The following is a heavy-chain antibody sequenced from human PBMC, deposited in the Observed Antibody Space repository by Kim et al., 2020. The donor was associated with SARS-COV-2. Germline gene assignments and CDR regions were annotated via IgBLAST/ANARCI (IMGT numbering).Heavy chain of an antibody. CDR3: AGDHERWHYFDY. D-gene: IGHD6-13*01. J-gene: IGHJ4*02. V-gene: IGHV3-30*01. Sequence: YNADSVKGRFTISRDKSKNTLYLQRNSLRAEDTAVYYCAGDHERWHYFDYWGQGTLVTVSS.